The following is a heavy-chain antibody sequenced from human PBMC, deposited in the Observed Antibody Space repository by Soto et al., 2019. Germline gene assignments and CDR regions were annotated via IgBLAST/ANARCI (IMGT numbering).Heavy chain of an antibody. D-gene: IGHD3-10*01. CDR2: IFYTGST. CDR3: ARLLYYNGSGSYQYFDF. J-gene: IGHJ4*02. V-gene: IGHV4-61*01. CDR1: GGSVSSGSYY. Sequence: PSETLSLTCTVSGGSVSSGSYYWSWIRQPPGKGLEWIGYIFYTGSTKYDPSFKSRVTISVDTSKNQFSLKLSSVTAADTAMYYCARLLYYNGSGSYQYFDFWGQGTLVTVS.